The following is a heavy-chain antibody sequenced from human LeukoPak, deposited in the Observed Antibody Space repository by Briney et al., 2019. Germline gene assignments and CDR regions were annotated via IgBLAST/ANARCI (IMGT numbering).Heavy chain of an antibody. Sequence: SETLSLTCTVSGYSISIAYYWGWIRQPPGKGLEWIGRIFRGGSAPYNPSLKSRLTMSMDTSKNQFSLQLTSVTAAGTAVYYCARYDSRGSGSTQLEYWGQGILVTISS. V-gene: IGHV4-38-2*02. CDR1: GYSISIAYY. J-gene: IGHJ4*02. CDR2: IFRGGSA. D-gene: IGHD1-1*01. CDR3: ARYDSRGSGSTQLEY.